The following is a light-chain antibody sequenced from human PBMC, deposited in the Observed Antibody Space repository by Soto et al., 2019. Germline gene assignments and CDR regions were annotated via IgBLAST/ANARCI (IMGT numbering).Light chain of an antibody. CDR2: EVT. V-gene: IGLV2-14*01. CDR1: SSDVGFYNH. Sequence: QSALTQPASVSGSPGQSITISCSGTSSDVGFYNHVSWYQQHPGEAPKLLIYEVTIRRSGVSNRFSGSKSGNTASLTVSGLQAEDEGDYYCSSYTSSSSLAIFGGGTKLTVL. J-gene: IGLJ2*01. CDR3: SSYTSSSSLAI.